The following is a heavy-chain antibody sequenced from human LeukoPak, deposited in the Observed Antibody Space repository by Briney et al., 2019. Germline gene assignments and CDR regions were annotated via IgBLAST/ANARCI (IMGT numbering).Heavy chain of an antibody. CDR3: ASYSNYWFDP. J-gene: IGHJ5*02. CDR2: ISYDGSNK. V-gene: IGHV3-30-3*01. Sequence: AGGSLRLSCAASGFTFSSYAMHWVRQAPGKGLEWVAVISYDGSNKYYADSVNGRFTISRDNSKNTLYLQMNSLRAEDTAVYYCASYSNYWFDPWGQGTLVTVSS. D-gene: IGHD4-11*01. CDR1: GFTFSSYA.